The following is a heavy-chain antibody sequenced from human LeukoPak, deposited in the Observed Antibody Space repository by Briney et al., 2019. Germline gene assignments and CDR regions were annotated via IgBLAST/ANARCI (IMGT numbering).Heavy chain of an antibody. J-gene: IGHJ5*02. CDR1: GGSFSAYH. D-gene: IGHD6-19*01. CDR3: ARLSYSSGWFGGFDP. Sequence: SETLSLTCAVYGGSFSAYHWSWFRQHPGKSLEWIGYIYYTGRTYYSPSLKSRVSLSVDTSKNQFALKLSSVTAADTAVYYCARLSYSSGWFGGFDPWGQGTLVIVSS. V-gene: IGHV4-34*01. CDR2: IYYTGRT.